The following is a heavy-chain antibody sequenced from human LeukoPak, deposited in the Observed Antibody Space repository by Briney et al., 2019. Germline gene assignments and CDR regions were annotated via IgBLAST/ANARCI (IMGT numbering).Heavy chain of an antibody. CDR2: ISGSGGST. CDR3: AKVPVAVAAAGTLSY. J-gene: IGHJ4*02. V-gene: IGHV3-23*01. D-gene: IGHD6-13*01. Sequence: PGGSLRLSCAASGFTFSSYAMSWVRQAPGKGLEWVSAISGSGGSTYYADSVKGRFTISRDNSKNSLYLQMNSLRAEDTAVYYCAKVPVAVAAAGTLSYWGQGTLVTVSS. CDR1: GFTFSSYA.